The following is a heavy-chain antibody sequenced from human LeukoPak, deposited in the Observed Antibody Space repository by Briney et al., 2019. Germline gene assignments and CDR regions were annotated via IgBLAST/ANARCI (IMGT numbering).Heavy chain of an antibody. D-gene: IGHD3-3*01. CDR2: FDPEDGET. CDR1: GYTLTELS. CDR3: ASRLRFSEWLSNGNWFDP. Sequence: GASVKVSCKVSGYTLTELSMHWVRQAPGKGLEWMGGFDPEDGETIYAQKFQGRVTMTEDTSTDTAYMELSSLRSEDTAVYYCASRLRFSEWLSNGNWFDPWGQGTLVTVSS. J-gene: IGHJ5*02. V-gene: IGHV1-24*01.